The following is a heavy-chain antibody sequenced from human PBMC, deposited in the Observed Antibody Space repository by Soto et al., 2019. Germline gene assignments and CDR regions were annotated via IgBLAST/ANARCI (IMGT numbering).Heavy chain of an antibody. D-gene: IGHD2-21*02. V-gene: IGHV3-11*06. Sequence: GGSLRLSCAASGFTFSDYYMSWIRQAPGKGLEWVSYISSSSSYTNYADSVKGRFTISRDNAKNSLYLQMNSLRAEDTAVYYCARAPEVVTASPYFDYWGQGTLVTVSS. CDR3: ARAPEVVTASPYFDY. CDR1: GFTFSDYY. CDR2: ISSSSSYT. J-gene: IGHJ4*02.